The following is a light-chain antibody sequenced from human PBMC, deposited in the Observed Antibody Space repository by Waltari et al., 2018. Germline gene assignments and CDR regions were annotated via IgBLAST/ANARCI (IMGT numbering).Light chain of an antibody. Sequence: TCQATQDITKSLSWFQQKPGEPPQLLIYDASTLQAGVPSRFTGTGYGTAFSFTITGLQPDDSATYYCQHYHSLPFTFGRGTKLQIK. V-gene: IGKV1-33*01. CDR1: QDITKS. CDR2: DAS. J-gene: IGKJ2*01. CDR3: QHYHSLPFT.